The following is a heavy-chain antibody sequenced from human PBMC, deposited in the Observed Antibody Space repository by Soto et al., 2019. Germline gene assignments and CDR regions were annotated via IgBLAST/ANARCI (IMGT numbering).Heavy chain of an antibody. CDR2: IHYSGST. D-gene: IGHD3-9*01. CDR3: ARRRYADWAFDF. V-gene: IGHV4-59*01. CDR1: GGSISSNY. J-gene: IGHJ4*02. Sequence: SETLSLTCTVSGGSISSNYWIWTRRPPGKGLDWIGYIHYSGSTNYIPSLKSRVTISVDTSKNQVSLKLRSVTAADTAVYYCARRRYADWAFDFWGQGTLVTVSS.